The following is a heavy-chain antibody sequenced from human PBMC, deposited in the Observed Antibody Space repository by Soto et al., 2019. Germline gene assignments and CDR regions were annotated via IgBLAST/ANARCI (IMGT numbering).Heavy chain of an antibody. V-gene: IGHV3-15*07. CDR3: TTEWAYGDSDFDY. D-gene: IGHD4-17*01. CDR1: GLTFNNAW. CDR2: IKTKIDGGTT. Sequence: EVQLVESGGALVKPGGSLRLSCTASGLTFNNAWMNWVRQAPGKGLEWVGRIKTKIDGGTTDYAAPVKDRFTISRDDSKNTLYIQMNSLKIEDTAVYYCTTEWAYGDSDFDYWGQGTLVTVSS. J-gene: IGHJ4*02.